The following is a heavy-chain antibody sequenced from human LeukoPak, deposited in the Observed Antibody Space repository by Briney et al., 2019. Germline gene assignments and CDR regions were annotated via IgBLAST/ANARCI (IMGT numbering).Heavy chain of an antibody. V-gene: IGHV4-59*05. J-gene: IGHJ4*02. CDR1: GDSITSYY. Sequence: SETLSLTCTVSGDSITSYYWSWSRQPPGKGLEWIGSIYYSGSTYYNPSLKSRVTISVDTSKNQFSLKLSSVTAADTAVYYCARRTTTGTTDYWGPGTLVTVSS. CDR3: ARRTTTGTTDY. D-gene: IGHD1-1*01. CDR2: IYYSGST.